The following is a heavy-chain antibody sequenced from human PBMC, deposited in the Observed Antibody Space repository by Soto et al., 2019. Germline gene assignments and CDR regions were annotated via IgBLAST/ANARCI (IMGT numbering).Heavy chain of an antibody. CDR1: GGTFSSYA. V-gene: IGHV1-69*01. D-gene: IGHD1-26*01. J-gene: IGHJ6*02. CDR3: ARDRELPGYYYYGMDV. Sequence: QVQLVQSGAEVKKPGSSVKVSCTASGGTFSSYAISWVRQAPGQGLEWMGGIIPIFGTANYAQKFQGRVTITADESTSTAYMELSSLRSEDTAVYYCARDRELPGYYYYGMDVWGQGTTVTVSS. CDR2: IIPIFGTA.